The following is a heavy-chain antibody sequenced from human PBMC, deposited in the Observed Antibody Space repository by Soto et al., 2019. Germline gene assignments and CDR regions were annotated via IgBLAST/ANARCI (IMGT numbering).Heavy chain of an antibody. CDR2: ISSSSSTI. V-gene: IGHV3-48*02. Sequence: GGSLRLSCAASGFTFSSYSMNWVRQAPGKGLEWGSYISSSSSTISYADSVKGRFTISRDNAKNSLYLQMNSLRDEDTAVSYCAGVPHWEAPWIQLWLSDYWGQGTLVTVSS. CDR3: AGVPHWEAPWIQLWLSDY. D-gene: IGHD5-18*01. CDR1: GFTFSSYS. J-gene: IGHJ4*02.